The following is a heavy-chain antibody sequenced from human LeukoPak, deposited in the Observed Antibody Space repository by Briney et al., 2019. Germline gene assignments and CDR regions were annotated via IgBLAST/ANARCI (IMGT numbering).Heavy chain of an antibody. V-gene: IGHV4-39*07. CDR1: GGSVSSGSYY. CDR3: ARGPPTMVRGVGYFDY. Sequence: SEPLSLTCTVSGGSVSSGSYYWSWIRQPPGKGLEWIGEINHSGSTNYNPSLKSRVTISVDTSKNQFSLKLSSVTAADTAVYYCARGPPTMVRGVGYFDYWGQGTLVTVSS. J-gene: IGHJ4*02. CDR2: INHSGST. D-gene: IGHD3-10*01.